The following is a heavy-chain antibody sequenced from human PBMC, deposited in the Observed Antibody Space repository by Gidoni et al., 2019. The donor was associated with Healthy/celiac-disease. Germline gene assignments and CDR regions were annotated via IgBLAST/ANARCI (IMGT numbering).Heavy chain of an antibody. CDR3: TRLGRVTYGMDV. V-gene: IGHV3-73*02. CDR1: GSTFSGSA. D-gene: IGHD3-10*01. Sequence: EVQLVESGGGLVQPGGSLKLSCAASGSTFSGSAMHWVRQASGKGLEWVGRIRSKANSYATAYAASVKGRFTISRDDSKNTAYLQMNSLKTEDTAVYYCTRLGRVTYGMDVWGQGTTVTVSS. CDR2: IRSKANSYAT. J-gene: IGHJ6*02.